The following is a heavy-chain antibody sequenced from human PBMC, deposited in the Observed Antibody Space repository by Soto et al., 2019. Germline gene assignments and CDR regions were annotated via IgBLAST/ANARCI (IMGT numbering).Heavy chain of an antibody. Sequence: EVQLLESGGGLVQPGGSLTLSCAASGFTFNTYAMSWVRQGPGTGLEWVSGITRRSDATYYADSVKGRFTTSRDNSRDTLYLHMNSLRVEDTAIYYCVPLGEWELLAVDSWGKGTLVTVSS. J-gene: IGHJ4*02. CDR1: GFTFNTYA. V-gene: IGHV3-23*01. CDR2: ITRRSDAT. CDR3: VPLGEWELLAVDS. D-gene: IGHD1-26*01.